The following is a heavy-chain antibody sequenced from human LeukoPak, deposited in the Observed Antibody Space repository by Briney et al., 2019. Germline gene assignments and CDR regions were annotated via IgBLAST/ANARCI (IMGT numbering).Heavy chain of an antibody. Sequence: PGGSLRLSCAASGFTFSSYAMGWVRQAPGKGLEWVSAISGSGGSTYYADSVKGRFTISRDNSKNTLYLQMNSLRAEDTAVYYCAKYYCGDCRALNAFDIWGQGTMVTVSS. D-gene: IGHD2-21*01. J-gene: IGHJ3*02. CDR3: AKYYCGDCRALNAFDI. CDR1: GFTFSSYA. V-gene: IGHV3-23*01. CDR2: ISGSGGST.